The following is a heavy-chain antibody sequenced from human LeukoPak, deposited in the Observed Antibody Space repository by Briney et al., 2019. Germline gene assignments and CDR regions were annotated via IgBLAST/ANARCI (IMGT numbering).Heavy chain of an antibody. V-gene: IGHV3-30*03. J-gene: IGHJ5*02. CDR2: ISYDGSNK. D-gene: IGHD5-12*01. CDR1: GFTFSSYG. Sequence: GRSLRLSCAASGFTFSSYGMHWVRQAPGKGLEWVAVISYDGSNKYYADSVKGRFTISRDNSKNTLYLQMNSLRAEDTAVYCCAGSSGLNWFDPWGQGTLVTVSS. CDR3: AGSSGLNWFDP.